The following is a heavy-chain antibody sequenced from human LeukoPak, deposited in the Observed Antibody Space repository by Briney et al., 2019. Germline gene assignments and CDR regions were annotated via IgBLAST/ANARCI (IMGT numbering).Heavy chain of an antibody. CDR2: ISYDGKKN. V-gene: IGHV3-30*03. CDR3: VRGSKIRGVLPEGEFDY. J-gene: IGHJ4*02. CDR1: GFTFSHFA. Sequence: GRSLRLSCAASGFTFSHFAMHWVRQAPGKGLEWVAVISYDGKKNYYADSVKGRFTLTRDDSANTLYLQMNSLRAEGTAVYYCVRGSKIRGVLPEGEFDYWGQGALVTVSS. D-gene: IGHD3-10*01.